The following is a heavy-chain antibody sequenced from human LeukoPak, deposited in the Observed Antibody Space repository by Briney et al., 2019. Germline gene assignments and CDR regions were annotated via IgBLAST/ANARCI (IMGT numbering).Heavy chain of an antibody. J-gene: IGHJ4*02. CDR2: INHSGST. CDR1: GGSFSGYY. D-gene: IGHD6-13*01. V-gene: IGHV4-34*01. Sequence: SETLSLTCAVYGGSFSGYYWSWIRQPPGKGLEWIGEINHSGSTNYNPSLKSRVTISVDTSKNQFSLKLSSVTAADTAVYYCARGRYLTTGGGAAAGFLDYWGQGTLVTVSS. CDR3: ARGRYLTTGGGAAAGFLDY.